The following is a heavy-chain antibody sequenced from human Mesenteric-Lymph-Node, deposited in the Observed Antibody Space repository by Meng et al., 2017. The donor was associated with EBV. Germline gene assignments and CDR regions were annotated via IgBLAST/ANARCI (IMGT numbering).Heavy chain of an antibody. Sequence: QGQLKESGSGVVKPSETLSLTCTVSGGSVRSGSHYWSWIRQPPGKRLEWIGYIFYSGNTNYNPSLKSRVTISVDTSKNQFSLKLSSVTAADTAVYYCARGTTVTRGDWFDPWGQGTLVTVSS. V-gene: IGHV4-61*01. CDR2: IFYSGNT. CDR3: ARGTTVTRGDWFDP. D-gene: IGHD4-17*01. J-gene: IGHJ5*02. CDR1: GGSVRSGSHY.